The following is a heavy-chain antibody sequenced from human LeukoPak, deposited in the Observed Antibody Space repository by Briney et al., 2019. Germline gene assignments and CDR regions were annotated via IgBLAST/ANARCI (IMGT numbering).Heavy chain of an antibody. J-gene: IGHJ4*02. CDR1: GYTFTSYG. CDR3: ARVSEYYDFWSGPKYYFDY. D-gene: IGHD3-3*01. CDR2: ISAYNGNT. V-gene: IGHV1-18*01. Sequence: ASVKVSCKASGYTFTSYGISWVRQAPGQGLEWMGWISAYNGNTNYAQKLQGRVTMTTDTSTSTAYMELRSLRSDDTAVYYCARVSEYYDFWSGPKYYFDYWGQGTLVTVSS.